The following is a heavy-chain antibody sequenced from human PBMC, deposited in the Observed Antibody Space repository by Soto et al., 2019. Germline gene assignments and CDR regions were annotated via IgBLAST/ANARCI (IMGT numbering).Heavy chain of an antibody. CDR3: AKGPYYYQTRGYPNY. V-gene: IGHV3-9*01. CDR1: GFTFPDYT. CDR2: SRWNSGSI. J-gene: IGHJ4*02. Sequence: EVQLVESGGGLVQPGRSLRLSCAASGFTFPDYTMHWVRQAPGKGLEWVSGSRWNSGSIDYADSGKGRFIISRDDAKNCLYLQMNSLIAEDTAVYYGAKGPYYYQTRGYPNYWGQGTLVTVSS. D-gene: IGHD3-22*01.